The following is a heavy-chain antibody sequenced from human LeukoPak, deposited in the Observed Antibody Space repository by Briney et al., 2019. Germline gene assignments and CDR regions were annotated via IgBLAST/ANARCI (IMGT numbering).Heavy chain of an antibody. CDR2: INPSGGST. CDR3: ARDGYDFWSGYRTMDV. V-gene: IGHV1-46*01. D-gene: IGHD3-3*01. CDR1: GYTFTSYY. Sequence: ASVKVSCKASGYTFTSYYMHWVRQAPGQGLEWMGIINPSGGSTSYAQKFQGRVTMTRDMSTSTVYMELSSLRSEDTAVYYCARDGYDFWSGYRTMDVWGKGTTVTVSS. J-gene: IGHJ6*03.